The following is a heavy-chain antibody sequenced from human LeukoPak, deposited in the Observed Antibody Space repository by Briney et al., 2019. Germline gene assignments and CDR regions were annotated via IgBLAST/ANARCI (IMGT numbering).Heavy chain of an antibody. CDR2: IYTSGST. CDR3: ARGYLGYCSGGSCYSEGFDY. D-gene: IGHD2-15*01. V-gene: IGHV4-4*07. J-gene: IGHJ4*02. CDR1: GGSISSYY. Sequence: SETLSLTCTVSGGSISSYYWSWIRQPAGKGLEWIGRIYTSGSTTYNPSPKSRVTMSVDTSKNQFSLKLSSVPAADTAVYYCARGYLGYCSGGSCYSEGFDYWGQGTLVTVSS.